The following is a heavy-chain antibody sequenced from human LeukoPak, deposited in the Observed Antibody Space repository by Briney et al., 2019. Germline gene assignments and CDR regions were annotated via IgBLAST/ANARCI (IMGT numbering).Heavy chain of an antibody. CDR1: GFTFSSYA. CDR2: IKQDGSEK. V-gene: IGHV3-7*03. J-gene: IGHJ4*02. D-gene: IGHD3-22*01. Sequence: GGSLRLSCAASGFTFSSYAMSWVRQAPGKGLEWVANIKQDGSEKYYVDSVKGRFTISRDNAKNSLYLQMNSLRAEDTAVYYCARDLPPLYYDSSGFPLDYWGQGTLVTVSS. CDR3: ARDLPPLYYDSSGFPLDY.